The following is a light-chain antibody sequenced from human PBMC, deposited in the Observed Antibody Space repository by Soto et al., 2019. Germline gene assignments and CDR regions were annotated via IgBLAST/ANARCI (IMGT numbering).Light chain of an antibody. CDR3: QQYNNWPRT. V-gene: IGKV3-15*01. CDR2: SAS. CDR1: KSVSSS. J-gene: IGKJ1*01. Sequence: ETVMTQSPAPLSVSPGERAPLSCRASKSVSSSFAWYQQKPGQAPRLLIYSASPRATGVPGRFSGSGSGTEFTLTIRSLQSEDFGVYYCQQYNNWPRTFGQGTKVEIK.